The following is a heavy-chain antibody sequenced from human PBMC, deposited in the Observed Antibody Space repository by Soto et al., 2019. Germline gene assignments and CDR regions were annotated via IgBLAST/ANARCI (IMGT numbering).Heavy chain of an antibody. CDR2: INSDGNAT. D-gene: IGHD5-12*01. CDR1: GFTFSRYW. V-gene: IGHV3-74*01. CDR3: ARVFSGYDSDSGDD. Sequence: EVQLVESGGGLVQPGGSLRLSCAASGFTFSRYWMHWVRQAPAKGLVWVSRINSDGNATSYADSVRGRFTISRDNAKNTLYLQMDSLRAGDTAVYYCARVFSGYDSDSGDDWGQGTLVTVSS. J-gene: IGHJ4*02.